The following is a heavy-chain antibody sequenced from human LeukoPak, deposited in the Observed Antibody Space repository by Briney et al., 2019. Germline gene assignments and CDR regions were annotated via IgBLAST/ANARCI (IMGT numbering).Heavy chain of an antibody. Sequence: GGSLRLSCAASGFTFSSYGMHWVRQAPGKGLEWVSSISSSSSYIYYADSVKGRFTISRDNAKNSLYLQMNSLRAEDTAVYYCAKSPPVGFGELLPGIWGQGTLVIVSS. CDR1: GFTFSSYG. CDR3: AKSPPVGFGELLPGI. V-gene: IGHV3-21*01. D-gene: IGHD3-10*01. J-gene: IGHJ4*02. CDR2: ISSSSSYI.